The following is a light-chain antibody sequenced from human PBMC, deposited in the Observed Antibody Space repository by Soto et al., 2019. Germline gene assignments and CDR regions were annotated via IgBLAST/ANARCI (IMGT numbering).Light chain of an antibody. J-gene: IGKJ3*01. Sequence: DIQMTQSPPSLSASVGDKVTITCRASQNIDTYLNWFQQKPGKAPRLIIFAASGVQNGVPSRFSVSGSGTDFTLTITSLRPEDFGTYYCQQTFSIPFTFGPGNRLDIK. CDR2: AAS. CDR3: QQTFSIPFT. CDR1: QNIDTY. V-gene: IGKV1-39*01.